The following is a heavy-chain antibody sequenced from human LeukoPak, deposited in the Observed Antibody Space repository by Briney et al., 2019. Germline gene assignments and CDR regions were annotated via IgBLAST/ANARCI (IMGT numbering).Heavy chain of an antibody. D-gene: IGHD5-18*01. J-gene: IGHJ6*02. Sequence: ASVKVSCKASGYTFTSCGISWVRQAPGQGLEWMGWISAYNGNTNYAQKLQGRVTMTTDTSTSTAYMELRSLRSDDTAVYYCARDGYSYGRIVDMDVWGQGTTVTVSS. V-gene: IGHV1-18*01. CDR1: GYTFTSCG. CDR2: ISAYNGNT. CDR3: ARDGYSYGRIVDMDV.